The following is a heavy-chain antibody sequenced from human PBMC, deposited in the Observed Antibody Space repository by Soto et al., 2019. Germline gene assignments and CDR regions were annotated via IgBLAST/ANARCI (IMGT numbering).Heavy chain of an antibody. J-gene: IGHJ2*01. CDR2: ISYDGSNK. D-gene: IGHD4-4*01. Sequence: QVQLVESGGGVVQPGRSLRLSCAASGFTFSSYAMHWVRQAPGKGLEWVAVISYDGSNKYYADSVKGRFTISRDNSKNTLYTHMMSLRTEDTAVYYCARSLWRDDYNWRYFALWGRGTLVNVSS. CDR1: GFTFSSYA. V-gene: IGHV3-30-3*01. CDR3: ARSLWRDDYNWRYFAL.